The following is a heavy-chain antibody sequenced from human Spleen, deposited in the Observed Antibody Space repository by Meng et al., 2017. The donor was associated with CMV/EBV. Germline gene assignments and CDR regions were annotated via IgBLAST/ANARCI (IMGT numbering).Heavy chain of an antibody. J-gene: IGHJ4*02. D-gene: IGHD5-12*01. V-gene: IGHV3-30*02. Sequence: VGLVEAGGGVVQPGGLLSIHCAASGFTFSSNGMHWVRQAPGKGLEWVAFIRYDGSNKYYADSVKGRFTISRDNSKNTLYLQMNSLRAEDTAVYYCAIVATINFDYWGQGTLVTVSS. CDR2: IRYDGSNK. CDR1: GFTFSSNG. CDR3: AIVATINFDY.